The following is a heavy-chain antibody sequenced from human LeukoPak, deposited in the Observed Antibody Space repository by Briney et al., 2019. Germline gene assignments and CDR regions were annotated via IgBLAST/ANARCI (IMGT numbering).Heavy chain of an antibody. CDR1: GYTFTSYD. Sequence: ASVEVSCKASGYTFTSYDINWVRQATGQGLEWMGWMNPNSGNTGYAQKFQGRVTMTRNTSISTAYMELSSLRSEDTAVYYCARASPDIIVMDVWGQGTTVTVSS. V-gene: IGHV1-8*01. J-gene: IGHJ6*02. D-gene: IGHD2-15*01. CDR3: ARASPDIIVMDV. CDR2: MNPNSGNT.